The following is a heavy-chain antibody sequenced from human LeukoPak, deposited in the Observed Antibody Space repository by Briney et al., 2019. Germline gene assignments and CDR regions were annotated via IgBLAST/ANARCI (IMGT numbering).Heavy chain of an antibody. Sequence: SVKVSCKASGGTFSSYAISWVRQAPGQGLEWMGGIIPIFGTANYAQKFQGRVTITTDESTSTAYMELSSLRSEDTAVYYCARVLSGGVFEFDYWGQGTLVTVSS. CDR2: IIPIFGTA. J-gene: IGHJ4*02. V-gene: IGHV1-69*05. CDR1: GGTFSSYA. CDR3: ARVLSGGVFEFDY. D-gene: IGHD2-8*01.